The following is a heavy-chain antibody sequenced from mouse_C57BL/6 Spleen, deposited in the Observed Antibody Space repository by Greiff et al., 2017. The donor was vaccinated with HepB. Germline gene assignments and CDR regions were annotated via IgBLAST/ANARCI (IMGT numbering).Heavy chain of an antibody. V-gene: IGHV5-4*01. D-gene: IGHD1-1*02. CDR3: ARDRTTSSWCFAY. Sequence: EVLLVESGGGLVKPGGSLKLSCAASGFTFTSYAMSWVRQTPEKRLEWVGTISDGGSYTYYQDNVKGRFTISRDKAKNNLYLQMSHMKSEDTAMYYCARDRTTSSWCFAYWGQGTLVTVSA. J-gene: IGHJ3*01. CDR2: ISDGGSYT. CDR1: GFTFTSYA.